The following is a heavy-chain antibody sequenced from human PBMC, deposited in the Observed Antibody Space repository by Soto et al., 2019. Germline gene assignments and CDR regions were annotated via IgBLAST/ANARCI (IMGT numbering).Heavy chain of an antibody. V-gene: IGHV3-23*01. CDR3: AKPLQQWLLQGSGVDV. CDR2: ISGDTATT. Sequence: PXGSLSLTCAASGFSFSESAQSWVRQAPGQGLQWVSAISGDTATTHYADSVKGRFTISRDNSRYTLYLQMNSLRVEDTAIYYCAKPLQQWLLQGSGVDVWGQGTTVTVSS. J-gene: IGHJ6*02. D-gene: IGHD6-19*01. CDR1: GFSFSESA.